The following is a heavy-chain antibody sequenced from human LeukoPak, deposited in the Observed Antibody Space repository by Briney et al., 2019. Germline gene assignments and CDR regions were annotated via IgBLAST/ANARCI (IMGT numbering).Heavy chain of an antibody. CDR1: GFTFSSYT. V-gene: IGHV3-48*01. Sequence: GGSLRLSCAASGFTFSSYTMNWVRQPPGKGLEWVSNVGTSSTTIYYADSVKGRFTISRDNAKNSLYLQMNSLRADDTAVYYCARAGTSNYMDVWGKGTTVTVSS. CDR3: ARAGTSNYMDV. CDR2: VGTSSTTI. J-gene: IGHJ6*03. D-gene: IGHD1-14*01.